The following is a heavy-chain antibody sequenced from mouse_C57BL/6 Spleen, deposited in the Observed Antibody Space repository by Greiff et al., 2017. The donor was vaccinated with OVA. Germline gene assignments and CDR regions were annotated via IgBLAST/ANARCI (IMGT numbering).Heavy chain of an antibody. D-gene: IGHD1-1*01. J-gene: IGHJ1*03. CDR1: GFTFSDYY. Sequence: EVMLVESEGGLVQPGSSMKLSCTASGFTFSDYYMAWVRQVPEKGLEWVANINYDGSSTYYLDSLKSRFIISRDNAKNILYLQMSSLKSEDTATYYCARDRDYYGSSYNGYFDGWGTGTTVTVSS. CDR3: ARDRDYYGSSYNGYFDG. V-gene: IGHV5-16*01. CDR2: INYDGSST.